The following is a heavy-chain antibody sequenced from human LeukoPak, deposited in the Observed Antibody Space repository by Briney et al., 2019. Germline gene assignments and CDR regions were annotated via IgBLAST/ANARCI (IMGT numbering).Heavy chain of an antibody. J-gene: IGHJ4*02. D-gene: IGHD3-9*01. CDR1: GYTFTSYD. CDR3: ARSHLADYDILTGYYPPPGFDY. Sequence: ASVKVSCKASGYTFTSYDINWVRQATGQGLEWMGWMNPNSGNTGYARKFQGRVTMTRNTSISTAYMELSSLRSEDTAVYYCARSHLADYDILTGYYPPPGFDYWGQGTLVTVSS. V-gene: IGHV1-8*01. CDR2: MNPNSGNT.